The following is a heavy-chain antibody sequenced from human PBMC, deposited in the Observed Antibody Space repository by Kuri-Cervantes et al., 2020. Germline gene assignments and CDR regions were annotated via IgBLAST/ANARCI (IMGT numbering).Heavy chain of an antibody. D-gene: IGHD2-2*01. CDR3: ATSLGYCSSTNCRTFDY. CDR2: IRYDGSNK. Sequence: GGSLRLSCAASGFTFSSYGMHWVRQAPGKGLEWVAFIRYDGSNKYYADSVKGRFTISRDNAKNSLYLQMNSLRAEDTAVYYCATSLGYCSSTNCRTFDYWGQGTLVTVSS. CDR1: GFTFSSYG. J-gene: IGHJ4*02. V-gene: IGHV3-30*02.